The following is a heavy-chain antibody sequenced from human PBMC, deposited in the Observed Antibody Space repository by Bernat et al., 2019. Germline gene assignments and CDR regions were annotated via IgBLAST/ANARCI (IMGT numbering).Heavy chain of an antibody. CDR3: ARDRSPLTFFGVVANYCYYGMDV. Sequence: QVQLVQSGAEVKKPGASVKVSCKASGYTFTSYGISWVRQAPGQGLEWMGWISAYNGNTNYAQKLQGRVTMTTDTSTSTAYMELRSLRSDDTAVYYCARDRSPLTFFGVVANYCYYGMDVWGQGTTVTVSS. J-gene: IGHJ6*02. CDR2: ISAYNGNT. D-gene: IGHD3-3*01. CDR1: GYTFTSYG. V-gene: IGHV1-18*01.